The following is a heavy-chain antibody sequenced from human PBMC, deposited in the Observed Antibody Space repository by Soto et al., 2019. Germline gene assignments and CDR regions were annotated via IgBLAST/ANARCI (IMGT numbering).Heavy chain of an antibody. D-gene: IGHD4-4*01. CDR2: ISGSGGNT. V-gene: IGHV3-23*01. CDR3: AKVDGSTITTLVN. Sequence: GGSLRLSCAASGFTFSTYAMSWVRQAPGKGLEWVSAISGSGGNTHYADSVKGRFTISRDNSRNTVYLQMDSLRADDTAVYYCAKVDGSTITTLVNWGQGTLVTVSS. CDR1: GFTFSTYA. J-gene: IGHJ4*02.